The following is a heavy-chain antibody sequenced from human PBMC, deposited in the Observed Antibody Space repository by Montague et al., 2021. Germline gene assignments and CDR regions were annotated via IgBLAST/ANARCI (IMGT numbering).Heavy chain of an antibody. Sequence: SETLSLTCTVSRSLINSDYYWGWIRQPPGKGLEWMGSVSHGGGTYYNPSLKSRVTISVDTSNNHFSLKLCSVTAADTAMYYCARERDRYCYMDIWGKGTTITVSS. J-gene: IGHJ6*03. CDR3: ARERDRYCYMDI. CDR2: VSHGGGT. CDR1: RSLINSDYY. V-gene: IGHV4-38-2*02.